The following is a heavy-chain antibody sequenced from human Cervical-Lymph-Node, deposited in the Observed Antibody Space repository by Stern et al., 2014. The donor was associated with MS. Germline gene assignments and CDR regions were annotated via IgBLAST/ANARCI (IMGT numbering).Heavy chain of an antibody. CDR1: GFLFSTYA. CDR3: VRSEQWLGYFDS. D-gene: IGHD6-19*01. J-gene: IGHJ4*02. CDR2: ISFDESHH. V-gene: IGHV3-30*04. Sequence: VQLVESGGKVVQPGRSLRLSCSASGFLFSTYAMHWIRQAPGKGMEWVAVISFDESHHSYADHVEGRFTITRDNSNNTLFLQMNSLRTEDTAVYYCVRSEQWLGYFDSWGQGTLVTVSS.